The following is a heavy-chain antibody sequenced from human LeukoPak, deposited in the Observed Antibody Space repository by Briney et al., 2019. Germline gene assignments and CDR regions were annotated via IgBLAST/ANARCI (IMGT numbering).Heavy chain of an antibody. V-gene: IGHV3-21*01. CDR3: ARGMSSGRYAVDI. Sequence: GSLRLSCAASGFTFSSYSMNWVRQAPGKGLEWVSSISSSSSYIYYADSVKGRFTISRDNAKNSLYLQMNSLRAEDTAVYYCARGMSSGRYAVDIWGQGTMVTVSS. CDR2: ISSSSSYI. J-gene: IGHJ3*02. CDR1: GFTFSSYS. D-gene: IGHD6-19*01.